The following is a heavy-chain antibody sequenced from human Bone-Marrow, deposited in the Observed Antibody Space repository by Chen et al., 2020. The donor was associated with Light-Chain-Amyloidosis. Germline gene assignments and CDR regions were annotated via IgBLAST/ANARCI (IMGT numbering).Heavy chain of an antibody. CDR2: IYHSGST. V-gene: IGHV4-38-2*02. J-gene: IGHJ3*02. D-gene: IGHD7-27*01. CDR3: ARDLNWGWTFGAFDI. Sequence: QVQLQESGPGLVKPSETLSLTCAVSGYSISSGYYWGWFRQPPGKGLEWIGSIYHSGSTYYNPSLKSRVTISVDTSKNQFSLKLSSVTAADTAVYYCARDLNWGWTFGAFDIWGQGTMVTVSS. CDR1: GYSISSGYY.